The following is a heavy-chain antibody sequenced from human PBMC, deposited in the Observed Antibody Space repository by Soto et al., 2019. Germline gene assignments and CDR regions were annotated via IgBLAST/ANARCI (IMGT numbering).Heavy chain of an antibody. J-gene: IGHJ5*02. Sequence: ETLSLTCTVSGDSISSNYWSWIRQPPGKGLEWIGYFHYSANTNYNPSLKSRVIISVDTSKNQFFLKLTSVTATDTAVYYCAKTKEGGFDPWGQGILVTVSS. V-gene: IGHV4-59*01. CDR2: FHYSANT. D-gene: IGHD3-16*01. CDR1: GDSISSNY. CDR3: AKTKEGGFDP.